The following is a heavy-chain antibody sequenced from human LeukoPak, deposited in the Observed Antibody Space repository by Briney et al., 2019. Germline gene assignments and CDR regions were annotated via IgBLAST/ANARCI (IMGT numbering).Heavy chain of an antibody. CDR1: GFTFSSYA. V-gene: IGHV3-15*01. Sequence: GGSLRLSCAASGFTFSSYAMHWVRQAPGKGLEWVGRIKGKTDGGTTDYGAPVKDRFTISRDDSKNTLYLQMNSLKIEDTAVYYCTTAGSGRHFWGQGTLVTVSS. CDR3: TTAGSGRHF. D-gene: IGHD3-10*01. CDR2: IKGKTDGGTT. J-gene: IGHJ4*02.